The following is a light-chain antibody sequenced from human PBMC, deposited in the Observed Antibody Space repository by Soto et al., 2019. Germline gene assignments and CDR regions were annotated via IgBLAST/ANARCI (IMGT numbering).Light chain of an antibody. CDR2: AAS. CDR3: QQYYSYPYT. V-gene: IGKV1-8*01. J-gene: IGKJ2*01. CDR1: QGISSY. Sequence: AIRMTQSPSSFSASTGDRVTITCRASQGISSYLAWYQQKPGKDPKLLIYAASTLQSGVPSRFSGSGSGTDFTLTISCLQSEDVATYYCQQYYSYPYTFGQGTKLEIK.